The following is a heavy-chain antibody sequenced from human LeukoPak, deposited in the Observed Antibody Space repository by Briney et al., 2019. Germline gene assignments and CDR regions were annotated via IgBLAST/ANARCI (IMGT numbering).Heavy chain of an antibody. CDR2: IKQGGSEK. CDR1: GFTFSSHW. CDR3: ARGPSYGDRSDFLDY. D-gene: IGHD4/OR15-4a*01. Sequence: GGFLRLSCAASGFTFSSHWMSYVRQAPGKGLEWVADIKQGGSEKYYVDSVKGRFTISRDNGKNSLYLQMNSLRAEDTAVYYCARGPSYGDRSDFLDYWGQGTLVTVSS. J-gene: IGHJ4*02. V-gene: IGHV3-7*01.